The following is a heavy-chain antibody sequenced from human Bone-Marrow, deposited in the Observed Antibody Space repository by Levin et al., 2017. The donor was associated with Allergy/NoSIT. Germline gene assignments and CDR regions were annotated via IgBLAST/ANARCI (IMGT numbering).Heavy chain of an antibody. D-gene: IGHD1-26*01. J-gene: IGHJ4*02. V-gene: IGHV1-18*01. CDR2: ISAYNGNT. CDR1: GYTFTSYG. Sequence: ASVKVSCKASGYTFTSYGISWVRQAPGQGLEWMGWISAYNGNTNYAQKLQGRVTMTTDTSTSTAYMELRSLRSADRAVYYCAREPWAIVGATRGGGYFDYWGQGTLVTVSS. CDR3: AREPWAIVGATRGGGYFDY.